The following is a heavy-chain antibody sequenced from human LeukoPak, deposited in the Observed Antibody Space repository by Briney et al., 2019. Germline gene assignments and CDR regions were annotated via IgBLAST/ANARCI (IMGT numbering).Heavy chain of an antibody. CDR3: ARATDYYDSSGPRGAFDI. CDR2: INHSGGST. V-gene: IGHV1-46*01. D-gene: IGHD3-22*01. J-gene: IGHJ3*02. CDR1: GYTFTSYY. Sequence: ASVKVSCKASGYTFTSYYMHWVRQAPGQGLEWMGIINHSGGSTSYAQKFQGRVTMTRDTSTNTVYMELSSLRCEDTAVYYWARATDYYDSSGPRGAFDIWGQGTMVTVSS.